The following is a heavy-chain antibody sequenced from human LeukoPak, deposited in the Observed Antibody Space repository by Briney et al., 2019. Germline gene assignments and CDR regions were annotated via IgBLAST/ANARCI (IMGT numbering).Heavy chain of an antibody. CDR1: GSTFSNFD. J-gene: IGHJ4*02. Sequence: GGSLRLSCAVSGSTFSNFDMSWVRQAPGRGLEWVLGITGSGITTYYAGSVKGRFTISRDNSKNTLYLQMNSLRAEDTAMYYCAKGRGGFSSGWYYDYWGQGTLVTVSS. V-gene: IGHV3-23*01. D-gene: IGHD6-19*01. CDR2: ITGSGITT. CDR3: AKGRGGFSSGWYYDY.